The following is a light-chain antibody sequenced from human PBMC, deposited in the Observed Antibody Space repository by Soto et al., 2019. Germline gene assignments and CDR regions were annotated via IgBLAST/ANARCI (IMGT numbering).Light chain of an antibody. J-gene: IGLJ1*01. CDR1: SSDVGGYNY. CDR2: DVS. Sequence: QSVLTQPRSVSGSPRQSVTISCTGTSSDVGGYNYVSWYQQHPDKAPKVMIYDVSKRPSGVPDRFSGSKSGNTASLTISGLQAEDEADYYCCSYAGSYTYVFGSGTKVTV. V-gene: IGLV2-11*01. CDR3: CSYAGSYTYV.